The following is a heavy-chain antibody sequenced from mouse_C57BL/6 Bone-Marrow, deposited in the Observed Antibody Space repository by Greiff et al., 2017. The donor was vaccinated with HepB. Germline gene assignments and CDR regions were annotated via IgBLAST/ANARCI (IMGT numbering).Heavy chain of an antibody. CDR3: ARRVPRGGMDY. Sequence: QVQLQQSGAELARPGASVKLSCKASGYTFTSYGISWVKQRTGQGLEWIGEIYPRSGNTYYNEKFKGKATLTADKSSSTAYMELRSLTSEDSAVYFCARRVPRGGMDYWGQGTSVTVSS. CDR2: IYPRSGNT. CDR1: GYTFTSYG. V-gene: IGHV1-81*01. J-gene: IGHJ4*01. D-gene: IGHD2-14*01.